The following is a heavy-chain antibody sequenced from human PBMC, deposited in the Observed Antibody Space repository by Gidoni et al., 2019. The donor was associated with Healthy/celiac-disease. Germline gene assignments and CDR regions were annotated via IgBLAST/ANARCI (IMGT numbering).Heavy chain of an antibody. CDR2: IYWDDDK. CDR3: TLSRTPTVVVTAMDY. D-gene: IGHD2-21*02. V-gene: IGHV2-5*02. J-gene: IGHJ4*02. CDR1: GFSLSTSAVG. Sequence: QITLKESGPTLVKPTQTLTLSCTFSGFSLSTSAVGVGWIRQPPGTALEWLALIYWDDDKHYSPSLKSRLTITKDTSKNQVVLTMTNMDPVDTATYYCTLSRTPTVVVTAMDYWGQGTLVTVSS.